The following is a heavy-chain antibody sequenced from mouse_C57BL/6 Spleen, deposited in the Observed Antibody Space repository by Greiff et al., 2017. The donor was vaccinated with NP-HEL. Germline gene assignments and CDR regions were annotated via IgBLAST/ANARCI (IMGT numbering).Heavy chain of an antibody. J-gene: IGHJ2*01. D-gene: IGHD1-1*01. CDR1: GYTFTDYY. Sequence: EVQLQQSGPVLVKPGASVKMSCKASGYTFTDYYMNWVKQSHGKSLEWIGVINPYNGGTSYNQKFKGKATLTVDKSSSTAYMELNSLTSEDSAVYYCAREGIITTVVGDYWGPGTTLTVSS. CDR3: AREGIITTVVGDY. V-gene: IGHV1-19*01. CDR2: INPYNGGT.